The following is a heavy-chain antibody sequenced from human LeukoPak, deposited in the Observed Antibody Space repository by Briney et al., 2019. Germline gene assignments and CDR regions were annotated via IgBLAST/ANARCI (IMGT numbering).Heavy chain of an antibody. CDR2: LSGSGGST. CDR3: ARVEDYDILTGFDY. V-gene: IGHV3-23*01. Sequence: PGGSLRLSCAASGFTFSNAWMSWVRQAPGKGLEWVSVLSGSGGSTYYADSVKGRFTISRDNSKNTLYLQMNSLRAEDTAVYYCARVEDYDILTGFDYWGQGTLVTVSS. J-gene: IGHJ4*02. CDR1: GFTFSNAW. D-gene: IGHD3-9*01.